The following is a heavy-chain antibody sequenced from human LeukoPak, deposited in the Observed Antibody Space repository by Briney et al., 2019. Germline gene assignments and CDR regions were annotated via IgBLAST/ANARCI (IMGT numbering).Heavy chain of an antibody. V-gene: IGHV3-20*01. CDR2: INWNGGST. J-gene: IGHJ4*02. CDR3: ARDAVGGDYGDYGDYYFDY. Sequence: PGGSLRLSCAASGFTFDDYGMSWVRQAPGKGLEWVSGINWNGGSTGYADSVKGRFTISRDNAKNSLYLQMNSLRAEDTALYHCARDAVGGDYGDYGDYYFDYWGQGTLVTVSS. CDR1: GFTFDDYG. D-gene: IGHD4-17*01.